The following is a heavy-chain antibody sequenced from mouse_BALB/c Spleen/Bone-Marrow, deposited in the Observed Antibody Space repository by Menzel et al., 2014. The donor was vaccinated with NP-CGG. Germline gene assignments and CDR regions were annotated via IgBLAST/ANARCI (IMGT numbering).Heavy chain of an antibody. CDR2: IDTSDSYV. CDR1: GYTFTDKW. V-gene: IGHV1-69*01. Sequence: QVHVKQSGAEFVMPGASVKMSCKASGYTFTDKWMHWVKQRPGQGLEWIGAIDTSDSYVNYNQKFKGKASLTVDASSSTAYMHLSSLTSDDSAVYYCARGGHDFSLDYWGRGTSVIVSS. J-gene: IGHJ4*01. CDR3: ARGGHDFSLDY. D-gene: IGHD2-4*01.